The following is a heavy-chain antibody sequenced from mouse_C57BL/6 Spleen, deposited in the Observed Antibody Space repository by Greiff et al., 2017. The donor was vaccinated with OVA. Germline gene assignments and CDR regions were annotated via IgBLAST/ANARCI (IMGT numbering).Heavy chain of an antibody. D-gene: IGHD1-1*01. CDR3: ARSRPPDYGSSYGAMDY. V-gene: IGHV1-55*01. J-gene: IGHJ4*01. CDR2: IYPGSGST. Sequence: VQLQQPGAELVKPGASVKMSCKASGYTFTSYWITWVKQRPGQGLEWIGDIYPGSGSTNYNEKFKSKATLTVDTSSSTAYMQLSSLTSEDSAVYYCARSRPPDYGSSYGAMDYWGQGTSVTVSS. CDR1: GYTFTSYW.